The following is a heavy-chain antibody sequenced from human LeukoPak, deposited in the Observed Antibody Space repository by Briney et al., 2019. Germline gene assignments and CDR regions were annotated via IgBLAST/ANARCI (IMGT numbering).Heavy chain of an antibody. D-gene: IGHD5-12*01. CDR2: ISSSGSTI. CDR3: ARERFSGYEWIY. CDR1: GFTFTGHS. J-gene: IGHJ4*02. V-gene: IGHV3-48*04. Sequence: PGGSLRLSCVASGFTFTGHSMHWVRQAPGKGLEWVSYISSSGSTIYYADSVKGRFTISRDNSKNSMYLQTNSLRSEDTAVYYCARERFSGYEWIYWGQGTIVTVSS.